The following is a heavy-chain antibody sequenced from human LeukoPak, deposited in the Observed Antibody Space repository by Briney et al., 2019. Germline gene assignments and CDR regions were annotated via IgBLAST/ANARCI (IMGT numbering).Heavy chain of an antibody. V-gene: IGHV3-48*03. D-gene: IGHD6-13*01. Sequence: PGGSLRLSCAASGFTFSSYEMNWVRQAPGKGLERVSYISSSGSTIYYADSVKGRFTISRDNAKNSLYLQMNSLRAEDTAVYYCARDGYSSSWYPAPSDYWGQGTLVTVSS. CDR1: GFTFSSYE. J-gene: IGHJ4*02. CDR2: ISSSGSTI. CDR3: ARDGYSSSWYPAPSDY.